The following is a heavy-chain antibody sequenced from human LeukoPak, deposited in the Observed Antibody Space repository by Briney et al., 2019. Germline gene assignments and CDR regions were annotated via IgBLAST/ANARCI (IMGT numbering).Heavy chain of an antibody. D-gene: IGHD7-27*01. Sequence: GGSLRLSCAASGFTSSSFAINWVRQAPGKGLQWVSGISPSGGTSHYADSVKGRFTISRDNSKNTLYLQMNSLRDEDTAVYYCARESLSGDHLDYWGQGTLVTVSS. CDR3: ARESLSGDHLDY. J-gene: IGHJ4*02. CDR1: GFTSSSFA. V-gene: IGHV3-23*01. CDR2: ISPSGGTS.